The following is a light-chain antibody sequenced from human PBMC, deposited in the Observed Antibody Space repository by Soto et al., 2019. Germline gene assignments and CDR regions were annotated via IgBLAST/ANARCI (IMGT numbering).Light chain of an antibody. CDR2: QTS. CDR1: QYINTR. J-gene: IGKJ1*01. V-gene: IGKV3-11*01. CDR3: HQRQSWPRT. Sequence: EIVLTQSPATLSSFPGDRVTLSCRASQYINTRLAWYQHRPGQAPRLLIYQTSIRAAGIPARFRASGTGTDFTLTISDVQPEDFAVYYCHQRQSWPRTFGQGTKVDIK.